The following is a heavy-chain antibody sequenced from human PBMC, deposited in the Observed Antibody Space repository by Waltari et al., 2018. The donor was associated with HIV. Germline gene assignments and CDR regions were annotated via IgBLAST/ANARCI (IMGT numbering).Heavy chain of an antibody. D-gene: IGHD6-13*01. CDR1: NDSIPTHNYY. CDR2: LSYCGST. Sequence: QLQLQESGPGLVKSSEAVSLSCVVPNDSIPTHNYYWCWIRQPPGKGLEWIGSLSYCGSTYYNPSLKSRVTISIDVSKNEFSLRLTSMTAADTAVYYCARFLTAETHFYYYHPLDVWGQGTTVTVS. J-gene: IGHJ6*02. CDR3: ARFLTAETHFYYYHPLDV. V-gene: IGHV4-39*01.